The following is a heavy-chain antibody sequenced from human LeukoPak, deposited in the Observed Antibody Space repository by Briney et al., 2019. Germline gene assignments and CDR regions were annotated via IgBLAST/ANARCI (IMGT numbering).Heavy chain of an antibody. Sequence: GGSLRLSCAASGFTFSSYAMSWVRQAPGKGLEWVSAVSGSGGSTYYADSVKGRFTISRDNSKNTLYLQMNSLRAEDTAVYYCAKARVLRVYYGSGNLDYWGQGTLVTVSS. CDR3: AKARVLRVYYGSGNLDY. CDR1: GFTFSSYA. J-gene: IGHJ4*02. V-gene: IGHV3-23*01. CDR2: VSGSGGST. D-gene: IGHD3-10*01.